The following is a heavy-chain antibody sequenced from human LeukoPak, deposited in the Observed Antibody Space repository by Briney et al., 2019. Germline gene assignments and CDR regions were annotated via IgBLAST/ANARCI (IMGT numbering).Heavy chain of an antibody. D-gene: IGHD6-19*01. CDR2: INAGNGNT. V-gene: IGHV1-3*01. Sequence: GASVKVSCKASGYTFTGYAMHWVRQAPGQRLEWMGWINAGNGNTKYSQKFQGRVTITRDTSASTAYMELSSLRSEDTAVYYCASYSSGWYAPYYGMDVWGQGTTVTVSS. CDR1: GYTFTGYA. CDR3: ASYSSGWYAPYYGMDV. J-gene: IGHJ6*02.